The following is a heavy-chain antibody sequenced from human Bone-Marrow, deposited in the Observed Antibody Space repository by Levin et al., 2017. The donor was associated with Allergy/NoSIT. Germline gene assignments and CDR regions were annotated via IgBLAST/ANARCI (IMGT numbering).Heavy chain of an antibody. D-gene: IGHD3-3*02. Sequence: SETLSLTCAVHGGSFSGYYWSWIRQPPGKGLEGIGEIHHRGNTKSNPSLKSRVTISVDTSKNQFPLKLSAVTAADTAVYYCARGRYEHFWGCFYEPDYYYHFLDGWGEGATVTVSS. J-gene: IGHJ6*03. CDR1: GGSFSGYY. CDR3: ARGRYEHFWGCFYEPDYYYHFLDG. CDR2: IHHRGNT. V-gene: IGHV4-34*01.